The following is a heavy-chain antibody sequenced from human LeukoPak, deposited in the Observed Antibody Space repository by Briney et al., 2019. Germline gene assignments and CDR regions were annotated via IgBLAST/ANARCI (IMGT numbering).Heavy chain of an antibody. D-gene: IGHD5-12*01. J-gene: IGHJ6*03. V-gene: IGHV3-30*04. CDR1: GFTFSSYA. CDR3: AKDAVKVTTIRRVPHYMDV. CDR2: ISYDGSNK. Sequence: GGSQRLSCAASGFTFSSYAMHWVRQAPGKGLEWVAVISYDGSNKYYADSVKGRFTISRDNSKNTLYLQMNSLRAEDTAVYYCAKDAVKVTTIRRVPHYMDVWGKGTTVTISS.